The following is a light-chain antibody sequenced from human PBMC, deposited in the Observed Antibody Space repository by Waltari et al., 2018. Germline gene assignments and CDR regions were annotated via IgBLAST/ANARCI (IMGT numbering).Light chain of an antibody. J-gene: IGLJ2*01. Sequence: QSALTQPRSVSGSPGQSVAISCTGTSSDVGGHNYVSWYQQHPGKAPKLMIYDVTKRPSGVPDRFSGSKSGNTASLTISVLQADDEADYYCCSYAGPFGGGTKLTVL. CDR3: CSYAGP. CDR1: SSDVGGHNY. CDR2: DVT. V-gene: IGLV2-11*01.